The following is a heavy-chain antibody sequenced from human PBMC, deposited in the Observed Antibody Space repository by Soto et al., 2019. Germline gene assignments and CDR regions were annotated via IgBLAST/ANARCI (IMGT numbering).Heavy chain of an antibody. CDR2: IYYSGST. Sequence: SETLSLTCTVSGGSISSYYWSWIRQPPGKGLEWIGYIYYSGSTNYNPSLKSRVTISVDTSKNQFSLKLSSVTAADTAVYYCAISGAYSGYDMIDYWGQGTLVTVSS. V-gene: IGHV4-59*08. CDR1: GGSISSYY. D-gene: IGHD5-12*01. CDR3: AISGAYSGYDMIDY. J-gene: IGHJ4*02.